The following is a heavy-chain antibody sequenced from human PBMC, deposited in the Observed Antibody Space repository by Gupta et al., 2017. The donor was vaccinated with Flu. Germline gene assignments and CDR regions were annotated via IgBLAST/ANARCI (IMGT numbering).Heavy chain of an antibody. J-gene: IGHJ4*02. CDR3: ARNVAPDY. Sequence: DLTWVRQAPGQGLEYMGWVNPNSGNTGYAQKFQGRVTMTRNISISTAYMELTSLRSDDRAVYYCARNVAPDYWGQGTLVTVSS. CDR2: VNPNSGNT. CDR1: D. D-gene: IGHD5-12*01. V-gene: IGHV1-8*01.